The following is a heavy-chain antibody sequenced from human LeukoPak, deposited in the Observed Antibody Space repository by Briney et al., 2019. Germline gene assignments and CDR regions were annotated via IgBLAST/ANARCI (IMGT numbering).Heavy chain of an antibody. CDR3: AKDAYMDV. V-gene: IGHV3-30*18. Sequence: GGSLRLACAASGFTFSTSWMHWVRQAPGKGLEWVAVISYDGSNKYYADSVKGRFTISRDNSKNTLYLQMNSLRAEDTAVYYCAKDAYMDVWGKGTTVTVSS. J-gene: IGHJ6*03. CDR2: ISYDGSNK. CDR1: GFTFSTSW.